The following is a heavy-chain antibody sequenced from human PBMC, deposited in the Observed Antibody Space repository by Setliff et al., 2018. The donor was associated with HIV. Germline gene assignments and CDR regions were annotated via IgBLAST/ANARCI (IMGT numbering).Heavy chain of an antibody. J-gene: IGHJ4*02. D-gene: IGHD3-10*01. CDR2: INGNTGAT. Sequence: ASVKVSCKASGYTSSDYYLHWVRQAPGQGLEWMGWINGNTGATNYAQKFQGRVTITRDTSMYTAYMELTRLRIDDTAVYSCARGGDDSGPGTWTFDYWGQGALVTVSS. CDR1: GYTSSDYY. V-gene: IGHV1-2*02. CDR3: ARGGDDSGPGTWTFDY.